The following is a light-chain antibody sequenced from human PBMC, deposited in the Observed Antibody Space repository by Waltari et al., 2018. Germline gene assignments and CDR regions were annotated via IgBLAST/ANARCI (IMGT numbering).Light chain of an antibody. CDR2: AAS. CDR3: QQCYSTPLT. J-gene: IGKJ4*01. CDR1: QSISNY. V-gene: IGKV1-39*01. Sequence: DIQLTQSPSSLSASVGDRVTITCRASQSISNYLNWYQQKPGKAPKVVISAASRLQSGVPSRFSGSGSGTAFTLTISSLQPEDFATYYCQQCYSTPLTFGGGTKVE.